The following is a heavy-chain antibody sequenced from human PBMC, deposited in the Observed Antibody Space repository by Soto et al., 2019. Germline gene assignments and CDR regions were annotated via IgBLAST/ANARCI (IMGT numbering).Heavy chain of an antibody. D-gene: IGHD2-8*01. Sequence: SETLSLTCTVYGGSISSYYWSWIRQPPGKGLEWIGYIYYTGSTNYNPSLKSRVTIPVDTSKNQFSLNLSSVTAADTAVYYCARDYGDCFDFWGQGTLVTVSS. CDR1: GGSISSYY. J-gene: IGHJ4*02. CDR2: IYYTGST. V-gene: IGHV4-59*01. CDR3: ARDYGDCFDF.